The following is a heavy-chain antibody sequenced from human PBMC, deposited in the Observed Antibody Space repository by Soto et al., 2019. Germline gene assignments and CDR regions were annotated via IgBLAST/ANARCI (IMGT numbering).Heavy chain of an antibody. CDR2: ICGSGAST. Sequence: SXXXSXXXSXXXFSSYAMSXVRQAXXXCLKGVIAICGSGASTYYADSVKGRFTFSRDNYRDTLYLQLNSLTADDTAVYYCAKGAAATTRGQQWLESWGQGTLVTVSS. CDR1: XXXFSSYA. J-gene: IGHJ5*01. V-gene: IGHV3-23*01. CDR3: AKGAAATTRGQQWLES. D-gene: IGHD4-4*01.